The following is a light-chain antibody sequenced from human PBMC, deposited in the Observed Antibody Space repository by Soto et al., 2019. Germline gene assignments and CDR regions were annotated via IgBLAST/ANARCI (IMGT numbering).Light chain of an antibody. V-gene: IGKV3-20*01. Sequence: VLTQSPGTLSLSPGERATLSCRASQSVTSNYLAWYQQRPGQAPRLLIYGASSRAAGIPDRFSGSGSGTDVTLTISRLEPEDFAVYYCQQYGSSGTFGQGTKLEIK. CDR1: QSVTSNY. J-gene: IGKJ2*02. CDR3: QQYGSSGT. CDR2: GAS.